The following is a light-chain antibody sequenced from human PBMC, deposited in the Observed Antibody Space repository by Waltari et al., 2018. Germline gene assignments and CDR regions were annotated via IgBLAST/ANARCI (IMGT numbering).Light chain of an antibody. Sequence: VLTHPQATLSWSQGERATPSCRASQSVSSYLAWYQQKPGQAPRLLISDASNRATGIPARFGGSGSGTDFTLTISSLEPEDSAVYYCQHRFNWPLTFGGGTKVEIK. CDR1: QSVSSY. CDR3: QHRFNWPLT. J-gene: IGKJ4*01. CDR2: DAS. V-gene: IGKV3-11*01.